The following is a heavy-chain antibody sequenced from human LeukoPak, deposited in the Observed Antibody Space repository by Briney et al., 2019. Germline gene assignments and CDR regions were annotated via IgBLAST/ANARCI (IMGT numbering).Heavy chain of an antibody. CDR2: ISSTGNT. Sequence: SETLSLTCTVSGGSISPYFWSWIRQPAGKGLESLGRISSTGNTNYNPSLRSRVTMSVDTSKNQFSLNLRSVTAADTAVYYCARGSYDSSGYYSYYGMDVWGQGTTVTVSS. CDR1: GGSISPYF. CDR3: ARGSYDSSGYYSYYGMDV. J-gene: IGHJ6*02. V-gene: IGHV4-4*07. D-gene: IGHD3-22*01.